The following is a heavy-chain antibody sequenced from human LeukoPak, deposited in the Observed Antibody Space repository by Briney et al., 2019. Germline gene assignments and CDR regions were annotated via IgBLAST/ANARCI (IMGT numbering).Heavy chain of an antibody. Sequence: VSGPTLVNPTQTLTLTCTFSGFSLSTSGVGVGWIRQPPGKALEWLALIYWDDDKRYSPSLKSRLTITKDTSKNQVVLTMTNMDPVDTATYYCAHRHCDILTGYYTGFDPWGQGTLVTVSS. CDR2: IYWDDDK. J-gene: IGHJ5*02. CDR1: GFSLSTSGVG. CDR3: AHRHCDILTGYYTGFDP. V-gene: IGHV2-5*02. D-gene: IGHD3-9*01.